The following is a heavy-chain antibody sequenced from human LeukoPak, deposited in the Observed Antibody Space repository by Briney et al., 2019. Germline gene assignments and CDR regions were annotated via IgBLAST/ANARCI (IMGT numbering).Heavy chain of an antibody. D-gene: IGHD3-22*01. Sequence: ASVKVSCKASGYTFTSYYMHWVRQAPGQGLEWMGIINPSGGSTSYAQKFQGRVTMTRDMSTSTVYMELSSLRSEDTAVYYCARGTYYDSSGWYYFDYWGQGILVTVSS. CDR3: ARGTYYDSSGWYYFDY. J-gene: IGHJ4*02. CDR2: INPSGGST. CDR1: GYTFTSYY. V-gene: IGHV1-46*01.